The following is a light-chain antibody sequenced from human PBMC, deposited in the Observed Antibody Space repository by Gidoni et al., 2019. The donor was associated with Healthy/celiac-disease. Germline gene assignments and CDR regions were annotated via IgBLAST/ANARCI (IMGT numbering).Light chain of an antibody. Sequence: DTVMPQSLLSLLVTPGEPASISCSPSQSLLHSNGYNYLDWYLQKPGQSQQLLIYLGSNRASGVPDRFSGSGSGKDFTLKISRVEAEDVGVYYCMQDLKTPITFGQGTKLEIK. CDR3: MQDLKTPIT. V-gene: IGKV2-28*01. J-gene: IGKJ5*01. CDR1: QSLLHSNGYNY. CDR2: LGS.